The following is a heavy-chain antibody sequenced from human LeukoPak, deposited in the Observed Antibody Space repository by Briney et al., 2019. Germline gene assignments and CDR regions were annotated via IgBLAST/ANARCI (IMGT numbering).Heavy chain of an antibody. D-gene: IGHD6-13*01. J-gene: IGHJ3*02. CDR1: GGSISSYY. Sequence: SETLSLTCTVSGGSISSYYWSWIRQPPGKGLEWIGYIYYSGSTNYNLSLKSRVTISVDASKNQFSLKLSSVTAADTAVYYCARVGIADAFDIWGQGTMVTVSS. V-gene: IGHV4-59*01. CDR2: IYYSGST. CDR3: ARVGIADAFDI.